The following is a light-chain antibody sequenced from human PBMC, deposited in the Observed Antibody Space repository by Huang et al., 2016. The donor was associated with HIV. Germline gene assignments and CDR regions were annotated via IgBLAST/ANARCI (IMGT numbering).Light chain of an antibody. V-gene: IGKV1-39*01. J-gene: IGKJ4*01. CDR2: GAS. CDR3: QQSYITPPT. Sequence: DIQMTQSPSSLSASIGDRVTITCRASQTIDSYLNWYQQKPGKAPKLLIYGASSVQGGVPSRFSGSRSGTDFTLTISSLQPEDFATYYCQQSYITPPTFGGGTKVEIK. CDR1: QTIDSY.